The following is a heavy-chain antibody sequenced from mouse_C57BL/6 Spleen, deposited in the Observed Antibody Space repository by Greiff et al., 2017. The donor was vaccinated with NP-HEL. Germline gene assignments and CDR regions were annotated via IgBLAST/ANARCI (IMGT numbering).Heavy chain of an antibody. Sequence: VQLQQSGPGLVQPSQSLSITCTVSGFSLTSYGVHWVRQPPGKGLEWLGVIWSGGSTDYNAAFISRLSISKDNSKSQVFFKMNSLQADDTAIYYCAKNRGDGYYGWFADWGQGTLVTVSA. CDR2: IWSGGST. J-gene: IGHJ3*01. D-gene: IGHD2-3*01. V-gene: IGHV2-4*01. CDR3: AKNRGDGYYGWFAD. CDR1: GFSLTSYG.